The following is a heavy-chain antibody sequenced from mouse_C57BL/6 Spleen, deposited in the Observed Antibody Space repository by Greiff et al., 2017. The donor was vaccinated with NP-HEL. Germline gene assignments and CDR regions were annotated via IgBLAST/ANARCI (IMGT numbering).Heavy chain of an antibody. V-gene: IGHV1-69*01. D-gene: IGHD2-1*01. CDR1: GYTFTSYW. Sequence: VQLQQSGAELVMPGASVKLSCKASGYTFTSYWMHWVKQRPGQGLEWIGEIDPSDSYTNYNQKFKGKSTLTVDKSSSTAYMQLSSLTSEDSAVYYCARSTMVKRGFAYWGQGTLVTVSA. CDR3: ARSTMVKRGFAY. CDR2: IDPSDSYT. J-gene: IGHJ3*01.